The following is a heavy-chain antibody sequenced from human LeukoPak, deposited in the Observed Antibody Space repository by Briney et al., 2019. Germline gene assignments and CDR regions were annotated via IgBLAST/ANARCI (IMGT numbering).Heavy chain of an antibody. CDR1: GFTFTIFG. J-gene: IGHJ4*02. CDR2: IDARSGIT. CDR3: ARSYYYDSSHTVDY. Sequence: GGSLRLSCAASGFTFTIFGLNWVRQAPGKGPEWVSYIDARSGITYYADSVQGRFTISRDNAKESVFLQMNSLRAEDTAVYYCARSYYYDSSHTVDYWGQGTLVTVSS. V-gene: IGHV3-48*01. D-gene: IGHD3-22*01.